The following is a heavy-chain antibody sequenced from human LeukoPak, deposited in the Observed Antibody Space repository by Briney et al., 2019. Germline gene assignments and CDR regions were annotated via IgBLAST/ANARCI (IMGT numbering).Heavy chain of an antibody. D-gene: IGHD7-27*01. V-gene: IGHV4-30-4*08. CDR1: GGSISSGDYY. J-gene: IGHJ4*02. CDR2: IYYSGST. Sequence: SETLSLTCTVSGGSISSGDYYWSWIRQPPGKGLEWIGYIYYSGSTYYNPSLKSRVTISVDTSKNQFSLKLSSVTAADTAVYYCAREAPLKPPHWGGFDYWGQGTLVTVSS. CDR3: AREAPLKPPHWGGFDY.